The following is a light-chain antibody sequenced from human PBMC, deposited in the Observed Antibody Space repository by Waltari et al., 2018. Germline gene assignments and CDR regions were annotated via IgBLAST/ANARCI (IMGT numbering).Light chain of an antibody. J-gene: IGLJ3*02. Sequence: QSVLTQPPSASGTPGQRVTISCPGSQSNVGDNVVHWYHQVPGTAPKLVIYRNDQRPLGVPDRFTASKSGTSASLAISGLQSEDEGDYYCATWDDSPTGRWVFGGGTRVTVL. V-gene: IGLV1-44*01. CDR2: RND. CDR3: ATWDDSPTGRWV. CDR1: QSNVGDNV.